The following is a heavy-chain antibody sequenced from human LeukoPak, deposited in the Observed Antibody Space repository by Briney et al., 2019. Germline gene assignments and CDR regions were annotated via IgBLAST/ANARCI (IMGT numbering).Heavy chain of an antibody. CDR3: ARASDYSRYYYYYMDV. J-gene: IGHJ6*03. D-gene: IGHD4-11*01. Sequence: SETLSLTCAVYGGSFSGYYWSWIRQPPGKGLEWIGEINHSGSTNYSPSLKSRVTISVDTSKNQFSLKLSSVTAADTAVYYCARASDYSRYYYYYMDVWGKGTTVTVSS. CDR1: GGSFSGYY. V-gene: IGHV4-34*01. CDR2: INHSGST.